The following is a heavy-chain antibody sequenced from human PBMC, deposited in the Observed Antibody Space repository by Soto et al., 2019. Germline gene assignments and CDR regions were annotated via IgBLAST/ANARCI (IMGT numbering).Heavy chain of an antibody. Sequence: GGSLRLSCAASGFTFSNACMSWVRQAPGKGLEWVGRIKSKTDGGTTDYAAPVKGRFTISRDDSKNTLYLQMNSLKTEDTAVYYCTTVRVVLMVYAIGMDVWGQGTTVTVS. J-gene: IGHJ6*02. CDR2: IKSKTDGGTT. CDR3: TTVRVVLMVYAIGMDV. CDR1: GFTFSNAC. D-gene: IGHD2-8*01. V-gene: IGHV3-15*01.